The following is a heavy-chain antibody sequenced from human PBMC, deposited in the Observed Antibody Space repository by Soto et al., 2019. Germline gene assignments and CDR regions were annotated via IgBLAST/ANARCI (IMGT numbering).Heavy chain of an antibody. J-gene: IGHJ4*02. V-gene: IGHV3-74*01. CDR1: GFTFSSYW. CDR3: ARGRVVVAAKGFDY. D-gene: IGHD2-15*01. Sequence: GGSLRLSCAASGFTFSSYWMHWVRQAPGKGLVWVSRINSDGSSTSYADSVKGRFTISRDNAKNTLYLQMNSLRAEDTAVYYCARGRVVVAAKGFDYWGQGTLVTVSS. CDR2: INSDGSST.